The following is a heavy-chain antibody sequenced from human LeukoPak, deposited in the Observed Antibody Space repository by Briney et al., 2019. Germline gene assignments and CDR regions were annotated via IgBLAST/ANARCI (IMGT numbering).Heavy chain of an antibody. CDR1: GGSISSGDYY. D-gene: IGHD2-15*01. CDR2: IYYSGST. V-gene: IGHV4-30-4*01. CDR3: IGYCSGGSCYPPDY. Sequence: SETLSLTCTVSGGSISSGDYYWSWIRQPPGKGLEWIGYIYYSGSTYYNPSLKNRVTISVDTSKNQFSLKLSSVTAADTAVYYCIGYCSGGSCYPPDYWGQGTLVTVSS. J-gene: IGHJ4*02.